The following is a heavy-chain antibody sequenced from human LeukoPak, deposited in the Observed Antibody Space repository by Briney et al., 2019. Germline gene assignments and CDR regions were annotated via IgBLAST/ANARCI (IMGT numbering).Heavy chain of an antibody. J-gene: IGHJ5*02. Sequence: SETLSLTCAVYGASFSDYYWTWIRQPPGKGLEWIGEINHSGSANYNPSLKSRVTISVDKSKNQFFLRLSPVTAADSGTYYCTRERASNNYNNWFDPWGQGTLVTVSS. D-gene: IGHD4-11*01. CDR1: GASFSDYY. CDR2: INHSGSA. V-gene: IGHV4-34*01. CDR3: TRERASNNYNNWFDP.